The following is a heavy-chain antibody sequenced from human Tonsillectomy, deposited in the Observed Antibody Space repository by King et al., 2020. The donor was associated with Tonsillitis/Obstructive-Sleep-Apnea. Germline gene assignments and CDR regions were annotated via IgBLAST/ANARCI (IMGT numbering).Heavy chain of an antibody. J-gene: IGHJ4*02. Sequence: QLVQSGAEVTKPGASVKVSCKASGYTFTSYGISWVRQAPGQGLEWMGWISAYNGNTNYAQKLQGRVTMTTDTSTSTAYMELRSLRSDDTAVYHCARGRYCGRECYSGGFDYWGQGTLVSVSS. D-gene: IGHD2-21*01. CDR3: ARGRYCGRECYSGGFDY. V-gene: IGHV1-18*01. CDR2: ISAYNGNT. CDR1: GYTFTSYG.